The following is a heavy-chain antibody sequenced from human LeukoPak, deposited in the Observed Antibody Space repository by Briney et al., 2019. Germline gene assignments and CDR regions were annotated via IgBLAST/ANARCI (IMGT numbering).Heavy chain of an antibody. CDR1: GGTFSSYT. CDR2: IIPILGIA. D-gene: IGHD1-7*01. V-gene: IGHV1-69*02. J-gene: IGHJ4*02. Sequence: SMKVSCKASGGTFSSYTMSWVRQAPGQGLEWMGRIIPILGIANYAQKFQGRVTITADKSTSTAYMELSSLRSEDTAVYYCARGTRGELHSVYWGQGNLVTVSS. CDR3: ARGTRGELHSVY.